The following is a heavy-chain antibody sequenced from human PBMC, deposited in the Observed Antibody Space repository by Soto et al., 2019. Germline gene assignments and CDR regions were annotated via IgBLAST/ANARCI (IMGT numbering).Heavy chain of an antibody. CDR3: AGGPGAATFDY. V-gene: IGHV1-18*04. CDR2: INPYNGNT. Sequence: QVQLVQPGAEVKEPGASVKVSCKASGYSFSSNGVSWAGQAPGQGLEWIGWINPYNGNTLNAQNPQGRVTLTTDTATSTAYMELKSLRSDHTAIYYCAGGPGAATFDYWGQGTLVTVSS. CDR1: GYSFSSNG. J-gene: IGHJ4*01. D-gene: IGHD1-26*01.